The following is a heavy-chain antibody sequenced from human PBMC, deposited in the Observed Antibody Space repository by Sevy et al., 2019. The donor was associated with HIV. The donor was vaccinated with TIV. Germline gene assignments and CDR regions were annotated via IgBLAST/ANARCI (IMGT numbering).Heavy chain of an antibody. V-gene: IGHV3-48*03. D-gene: IGHD4-17*01. J-gene: IGHJ4*02. CDR2: ISNSGTTK. CDR3: ARDLPPSATTVAHFDC. Sequence: GGSLRLSCAASGFTFSSYGMNWVRQAPGKGLEWVSYISNSGTTKYYSDSVKGRFTISRDNARNSLYLQMHSLRAEDTAVYYCARDLPPSATTVAHFDCWGQGTLVTVSS. CDR1: GFTFSSYG.